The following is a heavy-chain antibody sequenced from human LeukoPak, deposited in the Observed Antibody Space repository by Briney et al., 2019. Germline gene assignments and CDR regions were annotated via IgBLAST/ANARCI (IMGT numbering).Heavy chain of an antibody. V-gene: IGHV1-18*01. CDR1: GYSENFYG. CDR3: ARNGRVRRVVKDLFEY. Sequence: ASVKVSCKTSGYSENFYGITWVRQVAGQGLEWMGRVSPYNGNTYYSQRFQDRVTITKDTSTGTAYMDLRNLRTDDTAMYYCARNGRVRRVVKDLFEYWGQGTLVAVSS. D-gene: IGHD3-10*01. J-gene: IGHJ4*02. CDR2: VSPYNGNT.